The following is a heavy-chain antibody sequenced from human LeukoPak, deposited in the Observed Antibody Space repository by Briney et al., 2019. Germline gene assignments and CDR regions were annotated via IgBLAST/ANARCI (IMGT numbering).Heavy chain of an antibody. V-gene: IGHV3-48*03. J-gene: IGHJ1*01. Sequence: PGGSLRLSCAASGFTFSRYEMNWVRQAPGKGLEWVSYISSSGSTIYYADSVKGRFTISRDNAKNSLYLQMNSLRAEDTAVYYCARGGAAAGTGYFQHWGQGTLVTVSS. CDR2: ISSSGSTI. CDR1: GFTFSRYE. CDR3: ARGGAAAGTGYFQH. D-gene: IGHD6-13*01.